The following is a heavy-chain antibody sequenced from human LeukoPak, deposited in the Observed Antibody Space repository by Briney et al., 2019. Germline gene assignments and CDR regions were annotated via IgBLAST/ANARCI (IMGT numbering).Heavy chain of an antibody. CDR3: AKDNYVRGSYPGFDY. J-gene: IGHJ4*02. V-gene: IGHV3-30*18. CDR1: GFTFSSYG. CDR2: ISYDGSNK. D-gene: IGHD3-16*02. Sequence: GRSLRLSCAASGFTFSSYGMHWVRQAPGKGLEWVAVISYDGSNKYYADSVKGRFTISRDNSKNTLYLQMNSLRPDDTAVYYCAKDNYVRGSYPGFDYWGQGTLVTVPS.